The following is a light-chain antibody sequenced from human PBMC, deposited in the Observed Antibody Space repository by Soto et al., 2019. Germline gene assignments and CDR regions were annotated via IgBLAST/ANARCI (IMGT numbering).Light chain of an antibody. CDR3: QQRVNWPPIT. V-gene: IGKV3-11*01. CDR2: GAS. J-gene: IGKJ5*01. CDR1: QSVSTSY. Sequence: EIVLKQSPGTLSLSPGERATLSCRAIQSVSTSYLAWYQQKPGQAPRLLIYGASNRATGIPARFSGSGSGTDFTLTISSLEPEDFAIYYCQQRVNWPPITFGQGTLLEIK.